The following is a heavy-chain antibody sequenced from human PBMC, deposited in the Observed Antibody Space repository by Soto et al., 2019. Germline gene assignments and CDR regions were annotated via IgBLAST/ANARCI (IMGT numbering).Heavy chain of an antibody. CDR3: ARDSRYSPD. CDR1: GFTFSSSG. CDR2: ISSSASAI. D-gene: IGHD5-18*01. Sequence: GGSLRLSCAASGFTFSSSGMNWVRQPPGKGLEWVSYISSSASAIYYADSVKGRFTISRDDAKNSLYLQMNSLRAEDTAVYYCARDSRYSPDWGQGTLVTVSS. V-gene: IGHV3-48*01. J-gene: IGHJ4*02.